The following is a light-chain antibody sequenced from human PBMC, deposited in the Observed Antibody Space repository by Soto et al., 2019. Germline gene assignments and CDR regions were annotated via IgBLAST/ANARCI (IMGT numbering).Light chain of an antibody. Sequence: QAVVTQPPSVSGAPGQRVTISCTGSSSNIGAGYDVHWYQQLPGKAPKLLIYGNSNRPSGVPDRFSGSKSGTSASLAITGLQAEDEADYYCQSYDSSLSALFGGGTQLTVL. V-gene: IGLV1-40*01. J-gene: IGLJ3*02. CDR1: SSNIGAGYD. CDR3: QSYDSSLSAL. CDR2: GNS.